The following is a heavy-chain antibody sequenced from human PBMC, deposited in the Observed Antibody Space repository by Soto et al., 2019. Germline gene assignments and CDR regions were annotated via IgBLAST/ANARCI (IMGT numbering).Heavy chain of an antibody. CDR1: GYTFTSYA. D-gene: IGHD3-9*01. CDR2: INAGNGNT. CDR3: ARVSLRYFDWLPPGAFDI. J-gene: IGHJ3*02. V-gene: IGHV1-3*01. Sequence: ASVKVSFKASGYTFTSYAMHWGRQAPGQRLEWMGWINAGNGNTKYSQKFQGRVTITRDTSASTAYMELSSLRSEDTAVYYCARVSLRYFDWLPPGAFDIWGQGTMVTVSS.